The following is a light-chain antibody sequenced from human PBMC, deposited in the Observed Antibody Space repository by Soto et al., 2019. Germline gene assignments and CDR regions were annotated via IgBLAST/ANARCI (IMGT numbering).Light chain of an antibody. V-gene: IGKV1-39*01. CDR3: QQSYSIPLT. Sequence: DIQMTQSPSSLSASVGDRVTITCRASQSISSYLNWYQQKPGKAPKLLTYAASSLQSGVPSRFSGSGSGTDFTLTIRSLQTQDFAHYSCQQSYSIPLTFGGGTKVDIK. CDR1: QSISSY. CDR2: AAS. J-gene: IGKJ4*01.